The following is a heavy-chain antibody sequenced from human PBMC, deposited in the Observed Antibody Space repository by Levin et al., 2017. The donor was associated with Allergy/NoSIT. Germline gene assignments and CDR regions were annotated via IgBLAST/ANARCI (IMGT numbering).Heavy chain of an antibody. Sequence: SCAASGFTFSSYAMSWVRQAPGKGREGGERRRGSGGSTYYADSVKGRFTISRDNSKNTLYLQMNSLRAEDTAVYYCAKNCGGTCYSDFDYWGQGTLVTVSS. CDR1: GFTFSSYA. CDR3: AKNCGGTCYSDFDY. V-gene: IGHV3-23*01. D-gene: IGHD2-15*01. CDR2: RRGSGGST. J-gene: IGHJ4*02.